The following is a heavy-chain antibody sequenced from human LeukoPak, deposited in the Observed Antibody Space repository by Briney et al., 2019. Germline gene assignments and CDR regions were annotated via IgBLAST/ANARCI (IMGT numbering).Heavy chain of an antibody. CDR3: AKEGRSLQTY. V-gene: IGHV3-7*03. D-gene: IGHD5-24*01. J-gene: IGHJ4*02. CDR1: GFMFSRNW. CDR2: IKEDGAET. Sequence: GGSLRLSCAASGFMFSRNWMIWVRLAPGKGLEWVANIKEDGAETYYVDSVKGRFTISRDNAKNSLYLQMNSLRVEDTAVYYCAKEGRSLQTYWGQGTLVTVSS.